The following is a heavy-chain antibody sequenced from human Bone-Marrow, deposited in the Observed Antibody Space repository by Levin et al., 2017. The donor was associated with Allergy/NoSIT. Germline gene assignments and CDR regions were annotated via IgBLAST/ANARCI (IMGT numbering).Heavy chain of an antibody. CDR2: IYSGGNT. D-gene: IGHD1-14*01. Sequence: GGSLRLSCAASGLTVSNNYMSWVRQAPGKGLEWVALIYSGGNTYYADSVKGRFTISRDSSKNTLYLQMNSLRTEDTAVYHCARNIPVTDLGFWGRGTLVTVSS. CDR3: ARNIPVTDLGF. CDR1: GLTVSNNY. J-gene: IGHJ4*02. V-gene: IGHV3-53*01.